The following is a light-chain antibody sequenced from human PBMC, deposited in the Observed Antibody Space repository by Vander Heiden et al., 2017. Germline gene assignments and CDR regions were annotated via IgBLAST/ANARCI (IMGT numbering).Light chain of an antibody. CDR1: QSISSY. Sequence: DSQMTPSPSSLSASAGDRVTITCRASQSISSYLNWYQQKPGKAPQLLIYSASSLQSRVPSRFSRSRSGTDFTLTIIILQPEDFATYYCHQSYTTLRTFGQGTKVEIK. CDR3: HQSYTTLRT. CDR2: SAS. J-gene: IGKJ1*01. V-gene: IGKV1-39*01.